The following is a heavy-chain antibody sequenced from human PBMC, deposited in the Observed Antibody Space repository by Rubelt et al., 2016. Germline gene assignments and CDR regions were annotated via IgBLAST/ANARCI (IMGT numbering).Heavy chain of an antibody. V-gene: IGHV3-33*01. CDR3: ARAGVTTADACDI. J-gene: IGHJ3*02. D-gene: IGHD4-11*01. Sequence: QVQLVESGGGVVQPGTSLRLSCAASGFTFSGYAMHGVRQAPGKGLGWVAVIWYTGRNEYYADTVKGRLTNSRDNSKNTLFLQMNRLRAEDTAVYYCARAGVTTADACDIWGQGTMVTVSS. CDR2: IWYTGRNE. CDR1: GFTFSGYA.